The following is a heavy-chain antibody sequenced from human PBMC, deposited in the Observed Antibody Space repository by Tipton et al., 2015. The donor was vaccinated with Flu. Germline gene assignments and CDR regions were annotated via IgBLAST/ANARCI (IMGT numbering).Heavy chain of an antibody. D-gene: IGHD4-17*01. CDR2: ISGTVIST. CDR3: ARDRDGALDY. V-gene: IGHV3-23*01. J-gene: IGHJ4*02. CDR1: GFTFSSYA. Sequence: SLRLSCAASGFTFSSYAMSWVRQAPGRGLEWVAGISGTVISTYYADSVKGRFTISRDNTKNVLYLQLNSLRVEDTSVYCCARDRDGALDYWGQGILVTVSS.